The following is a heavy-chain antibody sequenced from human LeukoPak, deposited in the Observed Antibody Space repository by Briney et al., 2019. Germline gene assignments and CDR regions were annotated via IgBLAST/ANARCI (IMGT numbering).Heavy chain of an antibody. V-gene: IGHV3-23*01. J-gene: IGHJ3*02. D-gene: IGHD1-14*01. CDR3: ARDMSHTGGAFDI. CDR2: ISGSGGST. Sequence: TGGSLRLSCAASGFTFSSYAMSWVRQAPGKGLEWVSAISGSGGSTYYADSVKGRFTISRDNSRNTLYLQMNSLRAEDTAVYYCARDMSHTGGAFDIWGQGTMVTVSS. CDR1: GFTFSSYA.